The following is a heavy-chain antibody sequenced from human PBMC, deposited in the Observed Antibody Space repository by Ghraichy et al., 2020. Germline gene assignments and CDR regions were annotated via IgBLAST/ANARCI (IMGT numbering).Heavy chain of an antibody. J-gene: IGHJ6*02. CDR3: AKDKTTPGYSSGWYYYYYGMDV. Sequence: GGSLRLSCAASGFTFSSYAMSWVRQAPGKGLEWVSAISGSGGSTYYADSVKGRFTISRDNSKNTLYLQMNSLRAEDTAVYYCAKDKTTPGYSSGWYYYYYGMDVWGQGTTVTVSS. CDR1: GFTFSSYA. D-gene: IGHD6-19*01. CDR2: ISGSGGST. V-gene: IGHV3-23*01.